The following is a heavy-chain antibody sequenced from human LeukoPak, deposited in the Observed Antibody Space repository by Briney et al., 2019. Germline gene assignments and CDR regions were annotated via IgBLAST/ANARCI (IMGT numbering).Heavy chain of an antibody. J-gene: IGHJ4*02. D-gene: IGHD6-13*01. V-gene: IGHV4-4*07. CDR2: IYTSGST. CDR3: ARDLGSSWRSHFDY. Sequence: SETLSLTCTVSGGSISSYYWSWIRQPAGKGLEWIGRIYTSGSTNYNPSLKSRVTMSVDTSKNQFSLKLSSVTAADTAVYYCARDLGSSWRSHFDYWGQGTLVTVSS. CDR1: GGSISSYY.